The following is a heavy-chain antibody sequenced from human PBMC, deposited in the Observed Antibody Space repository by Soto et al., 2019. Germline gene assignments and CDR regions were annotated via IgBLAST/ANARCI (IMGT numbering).Heavy chain of an antibody. D-gene: IGHD2-21*02. J-gene: IGHJ2*01. CDR3: ARVYSKVVVVTATPSWYFDL. CDR1: GGSISSYY. CDR2: IYYSGIT. V-gene: IGHV4-59*01. Sequence: TLSLTCTVSGGSISSYYWSWIRQPPGKGLEWIGYIYYSGITNYNPSFKSRVTISVDTSKNQFSLKLSSVTAADTAVYYCARVYSKVVVVTATPSWYFDLWRRGTLVTVSS.